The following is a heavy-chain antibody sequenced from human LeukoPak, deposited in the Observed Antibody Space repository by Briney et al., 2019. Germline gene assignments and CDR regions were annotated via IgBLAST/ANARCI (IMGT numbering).Heavy chain of an antibody. CDR3: VKGSGSSGYYPLNY. Sequence: GGSLRLSCAASGFTFSSYAMTWVRQAPGKGLERVSAVTDSGDKVFYADSVKGRFTISRDNPKNTLYLQMSSLRVEDTAVYYCVKGSGSSGYYPLNYWGQGTLVTVSS. V-gene: IGHV3-23*01. D-gene: IGHD3-22*01. CDR2: VTDSGDKV. J-gene: IGHJ4*02. CDR1: GFTFSSYA.